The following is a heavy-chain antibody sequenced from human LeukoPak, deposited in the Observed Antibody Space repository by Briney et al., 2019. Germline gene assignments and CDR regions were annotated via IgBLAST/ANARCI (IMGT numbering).Heavy chain of an antibody. CDR1: GFTFSTYA. Sequence: GGSLRLSRAASGFTFSTYAMSWVRQAPGKGLEWGSGISDSGGTTYYADSVKGRFTISRDNSKNTLYLQMNSLRAEDTAVYYCAKHSYRVDSFTDYWGQGTLVTVSS. CDR3: AKHSYRVDSFTDY. D-gene: IGHD5-12*01. J-gene: IGHJ4*02. V-gene: IGHV3-23*01. CDR2: ISDSGGTT.